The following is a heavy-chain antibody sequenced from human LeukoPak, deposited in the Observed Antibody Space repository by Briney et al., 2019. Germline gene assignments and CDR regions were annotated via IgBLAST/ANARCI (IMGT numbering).Heavy chain of an antibody. Sequence: PSETLSLTCTVSGGSISSSSYYWSWIRQPPGKGLEWIGYIYHSGSTYYNPSLKSRVTISVDTSKNQFSLKLSSVTAADTAVYYCARGLQLWVDYWGQGTLVTVSS. V-gene: IGHV4-30-2*01. D-gene: IGHD5-18*01. CDR3: ARGLQLWVDY. CDR1: GGSISSSSYY. J-gene: IGHJ4*02. CDR2: IYHSGST.